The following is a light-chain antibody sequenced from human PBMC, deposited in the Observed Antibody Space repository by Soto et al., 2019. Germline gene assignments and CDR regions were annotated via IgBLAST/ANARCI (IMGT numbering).Light chain of an antibody. CDR2: GAS. CDR1: QSISSF. Sequence: EIVLTQSPATLSVSPLERATLSFMASQSISSFLAWYQQKPGQAPRLLIYGASNRATGIPARFSGSGSGTDFTLTISSLEPEDFAVYYCQQHFNGPITFGQGTRLEIK. V-gene: IGKV3-11*01. J-gene: IGKJ5*01. CDR3: QQHFNGPIT.